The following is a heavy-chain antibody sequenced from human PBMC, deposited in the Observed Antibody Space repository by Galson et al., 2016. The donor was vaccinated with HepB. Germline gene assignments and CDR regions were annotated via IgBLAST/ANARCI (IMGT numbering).Heavy chain of an antibody. CDR2: VYHSGNT. Sequence: SETLSLTCTVSGGSISSHYWSWIRHLPGKGLEWIGYVYHSGNTNYNPSLKSRLTISIDTSKNQFSLKLTSVTSADTAVYYCARDGGSYYRFDYWGQGTLVTVSS. CDR1: GGSISSHY. V-gene: IGHV4-59*11. D-gene: IGHD1-26*01. J-gene: IGHJ4*02. CDR3: ARDGGSYYRFDY.